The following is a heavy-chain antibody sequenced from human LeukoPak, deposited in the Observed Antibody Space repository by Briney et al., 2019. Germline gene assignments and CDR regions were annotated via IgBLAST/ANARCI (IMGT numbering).Heavy chain of an antibody. J-gene: IGHJ6*02. CDR1: GYSFTSYW. V-gene: IGHV5-51*01. CDR2: IYPGDSDT. D-gene: IGHD6-6*01. Sequence: GESLNISCKGSGYSFTSYWIGWVRQMPGKGLEWMGIIYPGDSDTRYSPSFQGQVTISADKSISTAYLQWSSLKASDIAMYYCARRGIAARGHYYGMDVWGQGTTVTVSS. CDR3: ARRGIAARGHYYGMDV.